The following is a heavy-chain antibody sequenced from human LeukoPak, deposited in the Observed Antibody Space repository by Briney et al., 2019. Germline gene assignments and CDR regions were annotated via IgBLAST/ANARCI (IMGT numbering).Heavy chain of an antibody. V-gene: IGHV3-48*01. Sequence: GGSLRLSCAAAGFTFSCYSMNWVRQAPGKGLEWVSYISSSSSTIYYADSVKGRFTISRDNAKNSLYLQMNSLRAEDTAVYYCARVRSRDWFDPWGQGTLVTVSS. CDR2: ISSSSSTI. D-gene: IGHD2-21*01. CDR3: ARVRSRDWFDP. CDR1: GFTFSCYS. J-gene: IGHJ5*02.